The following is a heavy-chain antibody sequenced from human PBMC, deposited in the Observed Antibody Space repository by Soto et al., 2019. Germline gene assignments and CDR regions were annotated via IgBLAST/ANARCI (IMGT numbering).Heavy chain of an antibody. Sequence: SETLSLTCTASGGSISTYYWTWIRQPPGKGLEWIGYVHYSGTSFYNPSLKSRVTISVDGSKNQFSLKVKSVTAADTAVYYCARGRLVPAVNFDYWGLGTLVTVSS. D-gene: IGHD2-2*01. J-gene: IGHJ4*02. CDR2: VHYSGTS. CDR1: GGSISTYY. CDR3: ARGRLVPAVNFDY. V-gene: IGHV4-59*12.